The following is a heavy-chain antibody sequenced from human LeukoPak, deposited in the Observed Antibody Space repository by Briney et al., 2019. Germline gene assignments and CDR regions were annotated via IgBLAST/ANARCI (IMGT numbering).Heavy chain of an antibody. Sequence: GGSLRLSCAASGFTFSSYNMNWVRQAPGKGLEWVSSISGSGTYIFYADSVKGRFTISRDNAKNSLYLQMNSLRAEDTAVYYCARGQKQLLLHKDYWGQGTLVTVSS. CDR3: ARGQKQLLLHKDY. CDR2: ISGSGTYI. J-gene: IGHJ4*02. V-gene: IGHV3-21*01. CDR1: GFTFSSYN. D-gene: IGHD5-18*01.